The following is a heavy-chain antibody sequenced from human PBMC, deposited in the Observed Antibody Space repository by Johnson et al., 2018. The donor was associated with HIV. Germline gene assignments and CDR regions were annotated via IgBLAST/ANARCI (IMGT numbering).Heavy chain of an antibody. D-gene: IGHD6-19*01. CDR1: GFTFSSYA. CDR2: ISYDGSNK. V-gene: IGHV3-30*04. CDR3: RAAKDSQTHFSIAVVDYLDAVDI. J-gene: IGHJ3*02. Sequence: QVQLVESGGGVVQPGRSLRLSCAASGFTFSSYAMHWVRQAPGKGLEWVAVISYDGSNKYYADSVKGRFTISRDNSKNTLYLQMNSLRAEDTAVYYCRAAKDSQTHFSIAVVDYLDAVDIWGQGTMVTVSS.